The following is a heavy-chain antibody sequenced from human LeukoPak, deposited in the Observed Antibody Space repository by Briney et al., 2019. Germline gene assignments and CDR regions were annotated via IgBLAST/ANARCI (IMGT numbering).Heavy chain of an antibody. CDR2: IHSSGNI. CDR1: GGSVSSGAFY. V-gene: IGHV4-31*03. D-gene: IGHD3-16*01. CDR3: ARDQGPLGLYDC. Sequence: PSETLSLTCTVSGGSVSSGAFYWSWIRQLPGKGLEWIGYIHSSGNIYYNPSLESRASISVDSSKNQFFLKVNSVTAADTAVYFCARDQGPLGLYDCWGQGTLVTVSS. J-gene: IGHJ4*02.